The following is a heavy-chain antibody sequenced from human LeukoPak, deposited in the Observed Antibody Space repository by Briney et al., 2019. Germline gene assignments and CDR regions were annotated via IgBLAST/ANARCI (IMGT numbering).Heavy chain of an antibody. D-gene: IGHD5-18*01. CDR3: ARDPWGGEGGYSYGADY. CDR2: ISSSGSTI. J-gene: IGHJ4*02. V-gene: IGHV3-48*03. CDR1: GFTFSSYE. Sequence: GGSLRLSCAASGFTFSSYEMNWVRQAQGKGLEWVSYISSSGSTIYYADSVKGRFTISRDNAKNSLYLQMNSLRAEDTAVYYCARDPWGGEGGYSYGADYWGQGTLVTVSS.